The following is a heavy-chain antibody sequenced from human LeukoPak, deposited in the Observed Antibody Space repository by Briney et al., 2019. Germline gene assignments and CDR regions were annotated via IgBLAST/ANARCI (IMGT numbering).Heavy chain of an antibody. CDR2: ISPDGETI. CDR1: GFTFSTIS. D-gene: IGHD3-10*01. V-gene: IGHV3-21*06. Sequence: SGGSLRLSCGASGFTFSTISMNWVRQAPGKGLEWVSSISPDGETIYHADSVKGRFTTSRDNAKSSLYLQMNSLRAEDTALYYCTRDLPVPSLVRGIIIYGLIDYWGQGTLVAVSS. J-gene: IGHJ4*02. CDR3: TRDLPVPSLVRGIIIYGLIDY.